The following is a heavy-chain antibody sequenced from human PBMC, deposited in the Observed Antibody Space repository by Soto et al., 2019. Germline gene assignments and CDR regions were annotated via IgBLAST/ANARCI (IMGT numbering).Heavy chain of an antibody. CDR1: GGSFSGYY. J-gene: IGHJ4*02. CDR2: INHSGST. CDR3: ASWRGHSSSRRPQNIDY. V-gene: IGHV4-34*01. D-gene: IGHD6-6*01. Sequence: SETLSLTCAVYGGSFSGYYWSWIRQPPGKGLEWIGEINHSGSTNYNPSLKSRVTISVDTSKNQFSLKLSSVTAADTAVYYCASWRGHSSSRRPQNIDYWGQGTLVTVSS.